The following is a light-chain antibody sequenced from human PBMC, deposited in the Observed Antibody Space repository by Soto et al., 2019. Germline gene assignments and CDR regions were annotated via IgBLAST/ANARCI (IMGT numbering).Light chain of an antibody. V-gene: IGKV3-20*01. CDR3: QQYEAVVT. J-gene: IGKJ1*01. CDR2: DVS. Sequence: EIVLTQSPATLSLSPGERATLSCRASQTVRNNYLAWYQQKPGQAPRLLIYDVSTRATGIPDRFSGSGSGTDFTLTISRLEPEDVAVYYCQQYEAVVTFGQGTKVDIK. CDR1: QTVRNNY.